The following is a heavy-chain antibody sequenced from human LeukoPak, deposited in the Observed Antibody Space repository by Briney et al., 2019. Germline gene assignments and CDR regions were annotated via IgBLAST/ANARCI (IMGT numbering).Heavy chain of an antibody. V-gene: IGHV3-30-3*01. J-gene: IGHJ4*02. CDR3: ARDGFDY. CDR2: ISYDGSNK. Sequence: GGSLRLSCAASGFTLSSYAMHWVRQAPGKGLEWVAVISYDGSNKYYADSVKGRFTISRDNSKNTLYLQMNSLRAEDTAVYYCARDGFDYWGQGTLVTVSS. CDR1: GFTLSSYA.